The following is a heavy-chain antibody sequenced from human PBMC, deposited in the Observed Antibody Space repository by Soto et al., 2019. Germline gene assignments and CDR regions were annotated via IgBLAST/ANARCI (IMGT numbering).Heavy chain of an antibody. CDR1: GYTLTELS. V-gene: IGHV1-24*01. Sequence: ASVKVSCKVSGYTLTELSMHWVRQAPGKGLEWMGGFDPEDGETIYAQKFQGRATMTEDTSTDTAYMELSSLRSEDTAVYYCATRSTYYYDSSGYWGYYFDYWGQGTLVTVSS. CDR2: FDPEDGET. CDR3: ATRSTYYYDSSGYWGYYFDY. J-gene: IGHJ4*02. D-gene: IGHD3-22*01.